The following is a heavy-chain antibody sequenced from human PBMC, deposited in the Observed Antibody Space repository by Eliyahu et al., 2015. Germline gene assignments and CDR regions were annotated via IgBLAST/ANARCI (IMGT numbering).Heavy chain of an antibody. CDR2: INAGNGNT. J-gene: IGHJ5*02. V-gene: IGHV1-3*01. CDR1: GYTFTSYA. D-gene: IGHD2-8*01. CDR3: ARDYWDYGVFLLSGQPFDP. Sequence: QVQLVQSGAEVKKPGASVKVSCKASGYTFTSYAMHWVRQAPGQRLEWMGWINAGNGNTKYSQKFQGRVTITRDTSASTAYMELSSLRSEDTAVYYCARDYWDYGVFLLSGQPFDPWGQGTLVTVSS.